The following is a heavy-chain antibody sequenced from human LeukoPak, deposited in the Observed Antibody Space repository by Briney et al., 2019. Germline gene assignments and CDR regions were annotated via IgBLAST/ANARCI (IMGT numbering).Heavy chain of an antibody. J-gene: IGHJ4*02. Sequence: SETLSLTCTVSGGSISSNFWSWIRQPPGKGLEYIGYIYNSGTNNYNPSLKSRVTISVDTSKNQFSLKLSSVTAADTAIYYCAKSFSETERATITAYWGQGTLVTVSS. CDR1: GGSISSNF. V-gene: IGHV4-59*01. CDR2: IYNSGTN. D-gene: IGHD5-24*01. CDR3: AKSFSETERATITAY.